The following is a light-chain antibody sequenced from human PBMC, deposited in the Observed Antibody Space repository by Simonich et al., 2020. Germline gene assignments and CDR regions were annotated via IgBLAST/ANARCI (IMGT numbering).Light chain of an antibody. CDR1: QSVLYSSNNKNY. V-gene: IGKV4-1*01. CDR2: WAA. CDR3: QQYYSTPLT. Sequence: DIVMTQSPDSLAVSLGERATINCKSSQSVLYSSNNKNYLAWYQQKPGQLPKLLIYWAATRYAGVPDRFSGSGSGTDFTLTISSLQAEDVAVYYCQQYYSTPLTFGPGTKVDIK. J-gene: IGKJ3*01.